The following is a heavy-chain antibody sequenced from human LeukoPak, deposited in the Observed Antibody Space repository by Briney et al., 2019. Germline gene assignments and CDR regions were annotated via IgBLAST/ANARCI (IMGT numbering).Heavy chain of an antibody. J-gene: IGHJ6*03. CDR1: GFTFSSYG. Sequence: GGSLRLSCAASGFTFSSYGMSWVRQAPGKGLEWVSAISGSGGSTYYADSVKGRFTISRDNSKNTLYLQMNSLRAEDTAVYYCAKEGLYYHDSSGYYHYYMDVWGKGTTVTISS. D-gene: IGHD3-22*01. V-gene: IGHV3-23*01. CDR3: AKEGLYYHDSSGYYHYYMDV. CDR2: ISGSGGST.